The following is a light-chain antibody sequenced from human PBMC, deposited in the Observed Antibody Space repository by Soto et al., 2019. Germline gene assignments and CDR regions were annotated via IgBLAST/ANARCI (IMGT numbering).Light chain of an antibody. CDR2: DVS. CDR1: SSDVGGYNY. V-gene: IGLV2-14*01. J-gene: IGLJ2*01. Sequence: QSSLTQPASVSGSPGQSITISCTGTSSDVGGYNYVSWYQQHPGKAPKLMIYDVSNRPSGVSNRFSGSKSGNTASLTISGLQEEDEADYYCSSYTSSSLVVFGGGTKLTVL. CDR3: SSYTSSSLVV.